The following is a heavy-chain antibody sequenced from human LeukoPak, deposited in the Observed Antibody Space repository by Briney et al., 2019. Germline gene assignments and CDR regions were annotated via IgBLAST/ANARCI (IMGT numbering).Heavy chain of an antibody. CDR3: VRDSAENWFDP. J-gene: IGHJ5*02. CDR1: GGTFSSYA. V-gene: IGHV1-46*01. D-gene: IGHD2-2*01. Sequence: ASVKVSCKASGGTFSSYAISWVRQDPGQGLEWMGIINPSGGTTTYAQKFQGRVTMTRDTSTRTVYLELSSLRSEDTAVYYCVRDSAENWFDPWGQGTLVTVSS. CDR2: INPSGGTT.